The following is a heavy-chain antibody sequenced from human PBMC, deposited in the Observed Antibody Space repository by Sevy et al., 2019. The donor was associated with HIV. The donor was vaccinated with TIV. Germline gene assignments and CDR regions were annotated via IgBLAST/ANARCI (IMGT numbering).Heavy chain of an antibody. CDR2: IYHSGST. V-gene: IGHV4-30-2*01. CDR1: GGSISSGGYS. Sequence: SETLSLTCAVSGGSISSGGYSWSWIRQPPGKGLEWIGYIYHSGSTYYNPSLKSRVTISVDRSKNQFSLKLSSVTAAETAVYYCAGDNILTGYYTPVSLYYWGQGTLVTVSS. J-gene: IGHJ4*02. D-gene: IGHD3-9*01. CDR3: AGDNILTGYYTPVSLYY.